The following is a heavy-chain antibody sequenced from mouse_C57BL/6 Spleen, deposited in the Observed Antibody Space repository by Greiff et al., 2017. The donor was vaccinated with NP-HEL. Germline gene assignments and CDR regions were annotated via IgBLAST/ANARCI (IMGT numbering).Heavy chain of an antibody. J-gene: IGHJ2*01. D-gene: IGHD1-1*01. V-gene: IGHV5-9-1*02. CDR3: TRGDTTVVADY. Sequence: EVQGVESGEGLVKPGGSLKLSCAASGFTFSSYAMSWVRQTPEKRLEWVAYISSGGDYIYYADTVKGRFTISRDNARNTLYLQMSSLKSEDTAMYYCTRGDTTVVADYWGQGTTLTVSS. CDR2: ISSGGDYI. CDR1: GFTFSSYA.